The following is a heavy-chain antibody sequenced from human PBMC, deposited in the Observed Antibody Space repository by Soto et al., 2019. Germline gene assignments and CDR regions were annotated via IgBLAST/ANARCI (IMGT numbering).Heavy chain of an antibody. CDR3: ASSQKGYNWNYFDH. CDR2: VFYTGFT. Sequence: XTLSLTCAVSGGSLSGSYYYWGWLRQSPGRGPEWIGSVFYTGFTSYNPSLDSRVSVSVDTSKNQFSLKVSDVTASDTAVYYCASSQKGYNWNYFDHWGQGALVTVS. CDR1: GGSLSGSYYY. J-gene: IGHJ4*02. V-gene: IGHV4-39*01. D-gene: IGHD1-20*01.